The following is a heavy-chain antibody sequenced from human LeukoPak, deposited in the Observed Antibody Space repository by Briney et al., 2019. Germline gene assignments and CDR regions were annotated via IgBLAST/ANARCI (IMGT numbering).Heavy chain of an antibody. Sequence: GGSLRLSCAASGFTFSNYWMHWVRQVSGKGLVWVSRITSDISNTRYIDSVKGRFTISRDNARNTVYLQMNSLRAEDTAVYYCTTGRMSAFDMWGQGTMVAVAS. J-gene: IGHJ3*02. D-gene: IGHD2/OR15-2a*01. CDR1: GFTFSNYW. V-gene: IGHV3-74*01. CDR2: ITSDISNT. CDR3: TTGRMSAFDM.